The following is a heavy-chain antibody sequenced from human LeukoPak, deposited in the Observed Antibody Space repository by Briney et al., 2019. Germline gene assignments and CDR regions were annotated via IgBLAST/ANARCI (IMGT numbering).Heavy chain of an antibody. CDR3: ARDAGSGYDSPYFDY. V-gene: IGHV4-31*03. D-gene: IGHD5-12*01. J-gene: IGHJ4*02. Sequence: PSQTLSLTCTVSGGSISSGGYYWSWICQHPGKGLEWIGYIYYSGSTYYNPSLKSRVTISVDTSQNQFSLKLSSVTAADTAVYYCARDAGSGYDSPYFDYWGQGTLVTVSS. CDR2: IYYSGST. CDR1: GGSISSGGYY.